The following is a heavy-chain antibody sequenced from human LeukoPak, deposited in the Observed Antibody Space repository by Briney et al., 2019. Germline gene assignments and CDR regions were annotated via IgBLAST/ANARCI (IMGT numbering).Heavy chain of an antibody. CDR1: GGSISSYY. J-gene: IGHJ3*02. CDR2: IYYSGST. V-gene: IGHV4-59*08. Sequence: PSETLSLTCTVSGGSISSYYWSWIRQPPGKGLEWIGYIYYSGSTNYNPSLKSRVTISVDTSKNQFSLKLTSVTAADTAVYYCARHRSRSIAARPGAFDIWGQGTMVTVSS. CDR3: ARHRSRSIAARPGAFDI. D-gene: IGHD6-6*01.